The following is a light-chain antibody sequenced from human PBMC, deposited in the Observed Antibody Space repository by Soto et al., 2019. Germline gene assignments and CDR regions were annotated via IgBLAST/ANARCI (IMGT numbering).Light chain of an antibody. CDR3: ATWDDRLSGPGV. Sequence: QSVLTQPPSASGTPGQRVTISCSGSSSNIGSNFVYWYQQLPGTAPKLLIYSNNQRPSGVPDRFSGSKSGTSASLVISGLRSEDEADYYCATWDDRLSGPGVFGGGTKLTVL. J-gene: IGLJ3*02. CDR2: SNN. CDR1: SSNIGSNF. V-gene: IGLV1-47*02.